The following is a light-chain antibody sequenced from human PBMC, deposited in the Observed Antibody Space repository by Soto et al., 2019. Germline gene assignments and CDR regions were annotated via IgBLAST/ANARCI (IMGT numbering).Light chain of an antibody. Sequence: QSVLTQPPSASGSPGQSVTISCTGTSSDVGGYNYVSWYQQHPGKAPKLMIYEVSKRPSGVPDRFSGSKSGNTASLTVSGLKREDEADYYCSSYAGSNKSVFGTGTKVTVL. CDR3: SSYAGSNKSV. CDR1: SSDVGGYNY. CDR2: EVS. V-gene: IGLV2-8*01. J-gene: IGLJ1*01.